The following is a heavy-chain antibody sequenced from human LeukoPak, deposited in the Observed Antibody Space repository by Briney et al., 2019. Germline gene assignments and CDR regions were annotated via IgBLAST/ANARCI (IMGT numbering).Heavy chain of an antibody. V-gene: IGHV3-13*01. CDR1: GFTFSSYD. CDR3: ARGQEVYSSSSLGMDV. D-gene: IGHD6-6*01. CDR2: TGTAGDT. J-gene: IGHJ6*02. Sequence: GGSLRLSCAASGFTFSSYDMHWVRQATGKGLEWVSATGTAGDTYYPGSVKGRFTISRENAKNSLYLQMNSLRAGDTAVYYCARGQEVYSSSSLGMDVWGQGTTVTVSS.